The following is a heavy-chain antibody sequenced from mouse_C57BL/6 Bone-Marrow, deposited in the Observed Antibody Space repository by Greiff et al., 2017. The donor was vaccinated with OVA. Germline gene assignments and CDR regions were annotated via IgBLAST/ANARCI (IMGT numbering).Heavy chain of an antibody. CDR2: IYPRDGST. CDR1: GYTFTSYD. Sequence: VQLQESGPELVKPGASVKLSCKASGYTFTSYDINWVKQRPGQGLEWIGWIYPRDGSTKYNEKFKGKATLNVDTSSSTAYMELHSLTSEDSAVYFCARGGYGSNWYFDVWGTGTTVTVSS. V-gene: IGHV1-85*01. J-gene: IGHJ1*03. D-gene: IGHD1-1*01. CDR3: ARGGYGSNWYFDV.